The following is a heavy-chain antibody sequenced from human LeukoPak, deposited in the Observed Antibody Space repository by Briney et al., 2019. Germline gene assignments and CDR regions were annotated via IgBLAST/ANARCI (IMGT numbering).Heavy chain of an antibody. V-gene: IGHV4-59*01. J-gene: IGHJ5*02. CDR3: ARGGDTSSWYAWFDP. CDR2: IYHSGST. Sequence: SETLSLTCTVSGXSISNYYWSWIRQPPGKGLEWIGYIYHSGSTKYNPSLKSRVTISIDTSKHQFSLKLSSVTAADTAMYYCARGGDTSSWYAWFDPWGQGTLVTVSS. CDR1: GXSISNYY. D-gene: IGHD6-13*01.